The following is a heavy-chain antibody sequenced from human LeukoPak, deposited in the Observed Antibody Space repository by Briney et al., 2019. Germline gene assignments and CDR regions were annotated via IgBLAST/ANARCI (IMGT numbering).Heavy chain of an antibody. Sequence: SETLSLTCTVSGGSISSYYWSWIRQPPGKGLDWIGYIYYSGTTDYNPSLKSRVAISLDTSNNQFSLRLSSVTAADTAVYYCAGHGDGDFYFHYWGQGALVTVSS. V-gene: IGHV4-59*08. CDR3: AGHGDGDFYFHY. CDR1: GGSISSYY. D-gene: IGHD2-21*02. J-gene: IGHJ4*02. CDR2: IYYSGTT.